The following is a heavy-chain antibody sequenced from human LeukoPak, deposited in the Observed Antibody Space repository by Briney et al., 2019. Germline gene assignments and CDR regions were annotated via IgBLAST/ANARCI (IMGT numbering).Heavy chain of an antibody. CDR2: IWYDGSNK. CDR1: GFTFSSYG. Sequence: GGSLRLSCAASGFTFSSYGMHWVRQAPGKGLEWVAVIWYDGSNKYYADSVKGRFTISRDNSKNTLYLQMNSLRAEDTAVYYCAREVDSSGWFFDYWGQGTLVTVSS. D-gene: IGHD6-19*01. V-gene: IGHV3-33*01. CDR3: AREVDSSGWFFDY. J-gene: IGHJ4*02.